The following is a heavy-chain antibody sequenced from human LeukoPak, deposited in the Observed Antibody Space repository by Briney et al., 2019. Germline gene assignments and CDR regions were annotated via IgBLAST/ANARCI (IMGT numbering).Heavy chain of an antibody. CDR1: GFTFNNYN. V-gene: IGHV3-21*01. D-gene: IGHD1-20*01. Sequence: GGSLRLSCATSGFTFNNYNMNWVRQAPGRALEWVSSITSSGTYIFYADSVKGRFTISRDNAKNSLYLQMNSLRAEDTAVYYCARVSITGTTDLGVFDIWGQGTMVTVSS. CDR2: ITSSGTYI. J-gene: IGHJ3*02. CDR3: ARVSITGTTDLGVFDI.